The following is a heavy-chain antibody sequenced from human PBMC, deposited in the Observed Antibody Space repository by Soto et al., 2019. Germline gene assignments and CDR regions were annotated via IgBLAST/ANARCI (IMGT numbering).Heavy chain of an antibody. V-gene: IGHV3-74*01. CDR3: ARGLGTSSSPY. CDR1: GFTFTNYW. Sequence: EVQLVESGGGLVQPGGSLRLSCAASGFTFTNYWIYWVRQAPGKGPVWVSGLNEDGSTTNYADSVKGRFVISRDNAKNTVSLQMNSLRVEDTAVYYCARGLGTSSSPYWGQGTLVTVSS. J-gene: IGHJ4*02. CDR2: LNEDGSTT. D-gene: IGHD6-13*01.